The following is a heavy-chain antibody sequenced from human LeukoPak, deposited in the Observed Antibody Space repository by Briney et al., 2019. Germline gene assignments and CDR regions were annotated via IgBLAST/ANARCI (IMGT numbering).Heavy chain of an antibody. V-gene: IGHV3-53*01. CDR1: GFTVTTHY. J-gene: IGHJ4*02. CDR3: AAYIVGVPH. Sequence: GGSLRLSCAGSGFTVTTHYMSWVRQAPGKGLEWASTLDLGGNTYYTDSVKGRFTVSRDRSKNTLDLHMQSLRDEDTAVYYCAAYIVGVPHWGQGALVTVSS. D-gene: IGHD3-22*01. CDR2: LDLGGNT.